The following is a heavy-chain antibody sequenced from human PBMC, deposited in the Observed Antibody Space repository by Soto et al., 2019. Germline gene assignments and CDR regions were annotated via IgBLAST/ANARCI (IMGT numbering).Heavy chain of an antibody. CDR3: ARGLPLVAAGTTGDY. J-gene: IGHJ4*02. CDR2: IYPGDSDT. D-gene: IGHD6-13*01. Sequence: PGESLKISYKGSGYSFTSYWIGWVRQMPGKGLEWMGIIYPGDSDTRYSPSFQGQVTISADKSISTAYLQWSSLKASDTAMYYCARGLPLVAAGTTGDYWGQGTLVTVSS. CDR1: GYSFTSYW. V-gene: IGHV5-51*01.